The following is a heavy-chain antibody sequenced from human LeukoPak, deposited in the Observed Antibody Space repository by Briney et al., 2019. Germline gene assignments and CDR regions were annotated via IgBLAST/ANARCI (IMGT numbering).Heavy chain of an antibody. Sequence: ASVKVSCKASGYIFTNYAINWVRQAPGQGLEWMGLINTNTGKPTYAQGFTGRFVFSLDTSVSTAYLQISGLKAQDTAFYYCAREEYYDTSASTNFDYWGQGTLVTVSS. J-gene: IGHJ4*02. D-gene: IGHD3-22*01. CDR2: INTNTGKP. V-gene: IGHV7-4-1*02. CDR3: AREEYYDTSASTNFDY. CDR1: GYIFTNYA.